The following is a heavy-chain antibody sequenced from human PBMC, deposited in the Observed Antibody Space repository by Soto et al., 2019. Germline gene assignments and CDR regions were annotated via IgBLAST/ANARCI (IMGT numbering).Heavy chain of an antibody. J-gene: IGHJ4*02. Sequence: QPGGSLRLSCTASGFTFGDYAMSWVRQAPGKGLEWVGFIRSKAYGGTTEYAASVKGRFTISRDDSKSIAYLQMNSLKTEDTAVYYCTMTTVTKKRAGQEDYWGQGTLVTVSS. CDR3: TMTTVTKKRAGQEDY. CDR1: GFTFGDYA. V-gene: IGHV3-49*04. D-gene: IGHD4-17*01. CDR2: IRSKAYGGTT.